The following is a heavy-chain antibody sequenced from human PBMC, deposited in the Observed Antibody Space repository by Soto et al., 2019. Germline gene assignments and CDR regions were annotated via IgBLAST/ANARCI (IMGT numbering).Heavy chain of an antibody. CDR2: IYWDDDK. CDR3: THSPEYPVFDY. J-gene: IGHJ4*02. V-gene: IGHV2-5*02. Sequence: SGPTLVNPTQTLTLTCTFSGFSLSTSGVGVGWIRQPPGKALEWLALIYWDDDKRYSPSLKNRLTITKDTSKNQVVLRMTNMDPVDTATYYCTHSPEYPVFDYWGQGTLVTVSS. CDR1: GFSLSTSGVG.